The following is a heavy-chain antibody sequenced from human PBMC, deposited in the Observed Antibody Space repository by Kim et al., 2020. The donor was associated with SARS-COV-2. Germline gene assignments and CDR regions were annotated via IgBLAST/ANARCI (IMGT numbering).Heavy chain of an antibody. Sequence: SETLSLTCTVSGGSISGYYWSWIRQPPGKGLEWIGYITYSGSTTYNPSLKSRVTISIDTSKNQSSLKLSSVAAADTAVYYCSRSGIGANYYYRMDVLGQG. V-gene: IGHV4-59*13. CDR2: ITYSGST. J-gene: IGHJ6*01. D-gene: IGHD3-16*01. CDR1: GGSISGYY. CDR3: SRSGIGANYYYRMDV.